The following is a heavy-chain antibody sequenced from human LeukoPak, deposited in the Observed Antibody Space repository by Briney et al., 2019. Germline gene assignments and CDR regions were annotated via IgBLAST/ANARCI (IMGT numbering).Heavy chain of an antibody. Sequence: PGGSLRLSCAASGFTFSSYSMNWVRQAPGKGLEWVSFISSSSSYIYYADSVKGRFTISRDNAKNSLYLQMNSLRAEDTAVYYCARGMPGDGYNGKFDYWGQGTLVTVSS. V-gene: IGHV3-21*01. CDR3: ARGMPGDGYNGKFDY. J-gene: IGHJ4*02. D-gene: IGHD5-24*01. CDR1: GFTFSSYS. CDR2: ISSSSSYI.